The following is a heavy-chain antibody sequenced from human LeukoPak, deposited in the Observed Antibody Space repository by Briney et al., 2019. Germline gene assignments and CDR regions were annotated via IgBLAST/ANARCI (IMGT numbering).Heavy chain of an antibody. D-gene: IGHD5-18*01. CDR3: ASKRSGGYNY. J-gene: IGHJ4*02. CDR1: GGTFSSYS. V-gene: IGHV3-21*01. CDR2: ISNSSSYI. Sequence: PGGSLRLSCAASGGTFSSYSMNWVRQPPGKGLEWVSSISNSSSYIYYAYSVKVRFTISRDNAKNSLYLQMTSLRAEDTAVYYCASKRSGGYNYWGQATLVTVSS.